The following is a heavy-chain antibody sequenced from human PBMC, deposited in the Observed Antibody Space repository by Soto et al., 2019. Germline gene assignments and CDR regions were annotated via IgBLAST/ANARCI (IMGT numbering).Heavy chain of an antibody. J-gene: IGHJ4*02. D-gene: IGHD5-12*01. CDR2: ISGSGGST. CDR3: AKDLYSGYGLFDY. CDR1: GFTFSSYA. Sequence: GGYLRLSCAASGFTFSSYAMSWVRQAPGKGLEWVSAISGSGGSTYYADSVKGRFTISRDNSKNTLYLQMNSLRAEDTAVYYCAKDLYSGYGLFDYWGQGTLVTVSS. V-gene: IGHV3-23*01.